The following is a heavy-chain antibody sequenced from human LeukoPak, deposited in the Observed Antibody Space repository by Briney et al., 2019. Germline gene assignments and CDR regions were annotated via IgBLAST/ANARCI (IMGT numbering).Heavy chain of an antibody. Sequence: SETLSLTCAAYGGSFSGYYWSWIRQPPGKGLEWIGEISHNGSTNYNPSLKSRVTISVDTSKNQFSLKLSSVTAADTAVYYCARGDDYYDSSGYYYQYYFDYWGRGTLVTVSS. D-gene: IGHD3-22*01. V-gene: IGHV4-34*01. J-gene: IGHJ4*02. CDR3: ARGDDYYDSSGYYYQYYFDY. CDR2: ISHNGST. CDR1: GGSFSGYY.